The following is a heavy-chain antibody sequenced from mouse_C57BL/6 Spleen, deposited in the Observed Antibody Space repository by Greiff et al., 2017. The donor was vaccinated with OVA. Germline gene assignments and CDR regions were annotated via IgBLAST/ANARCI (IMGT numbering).Heavy chain of an antibody. CDR3: ARTAQAPYCFDY. Sequence: QVQLQQPGAELVMPGASVKLSCKASGYTFTSYWMHWVKQRPGQGLEWIGEIDPSDSYTNYNQKFKGKSTLTVDKSSSTAYMQLSSLTSEDSAVYYGARTAQAPYCFDYWGQGTTLTVSS. CDR2: IDPSDSYT. CDR1: GYTFTSYW. J-gene: IGHJ2*01. D-gene: IGHD3-2*02. V-gene: IGHV1-69*01.